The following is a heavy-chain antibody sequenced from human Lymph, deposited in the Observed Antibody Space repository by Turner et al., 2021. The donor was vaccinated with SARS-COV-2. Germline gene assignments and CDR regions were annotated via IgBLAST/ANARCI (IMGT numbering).Heavy chain of an antibody. V-gene: IGHV4-39*01. D-gene: IGHD3-3*01. CDR2: IYYSGSN. CDR3: ARHFTIFGVAGSWFDP. CDR1: CGPISSSSHY. J-gene: IGHJ5*02. Sequence: QLQLQVSGPGLVKPSEPLSLSCTVSCGPISSSSHYWGWIRQPPGKGLEWIGRIYYSGSNDYDPSLRSRVTIFVDTSKNQFSLKLSSVTAADTAVYYCARHFTIFGVAGSWFDPWGQGTLVTVSS.